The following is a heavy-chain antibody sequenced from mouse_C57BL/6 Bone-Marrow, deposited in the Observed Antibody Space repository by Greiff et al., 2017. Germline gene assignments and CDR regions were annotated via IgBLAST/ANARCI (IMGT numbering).Heavy chain of an antibody. J-gene: IGHJ4*01. CDR3: ARVSYNAMDY. CDR1: GYSFTGYF. CDR2: INPYNGDT. V-gene: IGHV1-20*01. Sequence: EVKLMESGPELVKPGDSVKISCKASGYSFTGYFMNWVMQSHGKSLEWIGRINPYNGDTFYNQKFKGKATLTVDKSSSTAHMELRSLTSEDSAVYYCARVSYNAMDYWGQGTSVTVSS.